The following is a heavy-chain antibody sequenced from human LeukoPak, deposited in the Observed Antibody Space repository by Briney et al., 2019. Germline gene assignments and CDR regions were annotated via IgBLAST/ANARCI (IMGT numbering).Heavy chain of an antibody. Sequence: GGSLRLSCAASGFTLRHFAMNWVRQAPGKGLEWVSYISSSGSTIYYADSVKGRFTISRDNAKNSLYLQMNSLRAEDTAVYYCARDADSSGYYYFDYWGQGTLVTVSS. D-gene: IGHD3-22*01. CDR1: GFTLRHFA. J-gene: IGHJ4*02. V-gene: IGHV3-11*01. CDR2: ISSSGSTI. CDR3: ARDADSSGYYYFDY.